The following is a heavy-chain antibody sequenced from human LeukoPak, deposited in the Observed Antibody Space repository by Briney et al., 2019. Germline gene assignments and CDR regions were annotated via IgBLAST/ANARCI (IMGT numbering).Heavy chain of an antibody. CDR1: GFTFSSYW. CDR3: AKAPSINYYDSSGYLDY. V-gene: IGHV3-23*01. Sequence: GGSLRLSCAASGFTFSSYWMHWVRQAPGKGLEWVSAISGSGGSTYYADSVKGRFTISRDNSKNTLYLQMNSLRAEDTAVYYCAKAPSINYYDSSGYLDYWGQGTLVTVSS. CDR2: ISGSGGST. D-gene: IGHD3-22*01. J-gene: IGHJ4*02.